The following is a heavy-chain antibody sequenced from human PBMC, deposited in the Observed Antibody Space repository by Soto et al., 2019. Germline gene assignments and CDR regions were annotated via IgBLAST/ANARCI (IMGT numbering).Heavy chain of an antibody. Sequence: GASVKVSCKASGYTFTSYGISWVRQAPGQGLEWMGWISAYNGNTNYAQKLQGRVTMTTDTSTSTAYMELRSPRSDDTAVYYCARGFQMYYDILTGYYKGENWFDPWGQGTLVTVSS. V-gene: IGHV1-18*04. D-gene: IGHD3-9*01. CDR1: GYTFTSYG. CDR3: ARGFQMYYDILTGYYKGENWFDP. CDR2: ISAYNGNT. J-gene: IGHJ5*02.